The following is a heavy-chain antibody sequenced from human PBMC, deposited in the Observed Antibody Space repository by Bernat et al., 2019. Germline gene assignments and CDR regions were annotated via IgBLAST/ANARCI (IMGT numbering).Heavy chain of an antibody. V-gene: IGHV3-74*01. CDR2: IKIDESST. J-gene: IGHJ4*02. D-gene: IGHD2-15*01. CDR1: GFTFSTSW. CDR3: AKRGYCSGGSCYQFDY. Sequence: EVQLVESGGGLVQPGGSLRLSCAASGFTFSTSWMHWVRQPPGKGLVWVSRIKIDESSTAYVDSVKGRFTISRDNAKNTLYLQMNSLRAEDTAVYYCAKRGYCSGGSCYQFDYWGQGTLVTVSS.